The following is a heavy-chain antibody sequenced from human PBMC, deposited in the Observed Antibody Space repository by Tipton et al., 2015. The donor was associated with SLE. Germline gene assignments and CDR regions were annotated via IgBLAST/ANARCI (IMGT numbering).Heavy chain of an antibody. CDR2: ISSSGST. J-gene: IGHJ4*02. D-gene: IGHD2-15*01. CDR3: ARVTYSCSGGSCYGFYFEY. V-gene: IGHV4-61*02. CDR1: GGSISSGSYY. Sequence: TLSLTCTVSGGSISSGSYYWSWIRQPAGKELEWIGLISSSGSTNYNSSLKSRVTISVDTSKNQFSLKLTSVTAADTAVYFCARVTYSCSGGSCYGFYFEYWGQGTLVTVSS.